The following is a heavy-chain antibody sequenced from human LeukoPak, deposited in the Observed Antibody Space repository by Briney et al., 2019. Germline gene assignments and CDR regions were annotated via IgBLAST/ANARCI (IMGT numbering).Heavy chain of an antibody. Sequence: WASVKVSCKASGYTFTGYYMHWVRQAPGQGLEWMGWINPNSGGTNYAQKFQGRVTMTRDTSISTAYMELSRLRSDDTAVYYCARLVSEYSSGWYSPWVGEKYYFDYWGQGTLVTVSS. V-gene: IGHV1-2*02. CDR2: INPNSGGT. D-gene: IGHD6-19*01. CDR3: ARLVSEYSSGWYSPWVGEKYYFDY. CDR1: GYTFTGYY. J-gene: IGHJ4*02.